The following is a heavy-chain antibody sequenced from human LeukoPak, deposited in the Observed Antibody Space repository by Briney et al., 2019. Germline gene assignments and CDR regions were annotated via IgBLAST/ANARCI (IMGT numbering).Heavy chain of an antibody. V-gene: IGHV3-15*01. Sequence: PGGSLRLSCAASGFTFSNAWMSWVRQAPGKGLEWVGRIKSKTDGGTTDYAAPVKGRFTISRDDSKNTLYQQMNSMKTEDTAVYYCTTDEPGIAAAAYWGQGTLVTVSS. J-gene: IGHJ4*02. CDR3: TTDEPGIAAAAY. CDR1: GFTFSNAW. D-gene: IGHD6-13*01. CDR2: IKSKTDGGTT.